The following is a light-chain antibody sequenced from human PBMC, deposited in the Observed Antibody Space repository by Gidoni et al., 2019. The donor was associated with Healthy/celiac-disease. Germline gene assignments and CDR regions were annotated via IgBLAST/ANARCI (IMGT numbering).Light chain of an antibody. CDR1: QSVSSSY. V-gene: IGKV3-20*01. Sequence: EIVLTQSPGTLSLSPGERATLSCRASQSVSSSYLAWYQQKPGQAPTLLIYGASSRATGIPDRFSGSGSGTDFTLTISRLEPADFAVYYCQQYGSSWTFGQGTKVEIK. CDR3: QQYGSSWT. J-gene: IGKJ1*01. CDR2: GAS.